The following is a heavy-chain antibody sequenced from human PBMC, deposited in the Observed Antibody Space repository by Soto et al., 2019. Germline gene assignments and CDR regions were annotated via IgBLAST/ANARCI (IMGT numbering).Heavy chain of an antibody. CDR1: GDSITSNH. CDR2: IYNSGTT. D-gene: IGHD4-4*01. CDR3: ARVSMSTVSWGFDP. V-gene: IGHV4-59*01. J-gene: IGHJ5*02. Sequence: SETLSLTCAVSGDSITSNHWNWIRQPPGRGLEWIGYIYNSGTTKYNPSLKSRVIISVDTSKNQLSLKLSSVTAADTAVYYCARVSMSTVSWGFDPWGHGTLVTVSS.